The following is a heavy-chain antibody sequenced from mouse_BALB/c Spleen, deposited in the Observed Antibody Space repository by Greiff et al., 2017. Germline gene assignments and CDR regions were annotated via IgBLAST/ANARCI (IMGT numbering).Heavy chain of an antibody. D-gene: IGHD4-1*01. CDR2: ISSGGSYT. CDR3: ARETGKDYAMDY. V-gene: IGHV5-9-4*01. J-gene: IGHJ4*01. Sequence: EVHLVESGGGLVKPGGSLKLSCAASGFTFSSYAMSWVRQSPEKRLEWVAEISSGGSYTYYPDTVTGRFTISRDNAKNTLYLEMSSLRSEDTAMYYCARETGKDYAMDYWGQGTSVTGSS. CDR1: GFTFSSYA.